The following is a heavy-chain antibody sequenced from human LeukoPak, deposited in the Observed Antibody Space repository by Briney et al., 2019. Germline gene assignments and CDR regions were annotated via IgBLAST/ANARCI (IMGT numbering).Heavy chain of an antibody. D-gene: IGHD3-9*01. J-gene: IGHJ4*02. CDR2: ISHHGSNE. CDR3: ARVHDTSGYYHYFDS. Sequence: SGGSLRLSCEASGFTFSTYPMHWVRQAPDKGLEWVAMISHHGSNEYYADSVKGRFTISRDNSKNTLYLQMNNPRVEDTAIYYCARVHDTSGYYHYFDSWGQVTLVTVSS. V-gene: IGHV3-30*14. CDR1: GFTFSTYP.